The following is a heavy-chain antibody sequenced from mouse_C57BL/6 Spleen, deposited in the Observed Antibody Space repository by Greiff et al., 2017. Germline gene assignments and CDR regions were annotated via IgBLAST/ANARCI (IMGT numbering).Heavy chain of an antibody. V-gene: IGHV1-52*01. Sequence: QVQLKQPGAELVRPGSSVKLSCKASGYTFTSYWMHWVKQRPIQGLEWIGNIDPSDSETHYNQKFKDKAKLTVDKSSSTAYMQLSSLTSEDSAVYYCARSRGPYYFDYWGQGTTLTVSS. D-gene: IGHD3-3*01. J-gene: IGHJ2*01. CDR1: GYTFTSYW. CDR2: IDPSDSET. CDR3: ARSRGPYYFDY.